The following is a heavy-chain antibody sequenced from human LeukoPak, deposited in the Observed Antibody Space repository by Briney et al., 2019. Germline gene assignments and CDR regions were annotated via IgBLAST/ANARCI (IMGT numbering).Heavy chain of an antibody. CDR2: IKSDGSEK. V-gene: IGHV3-7*01. Sequence: GGSLRLSCVVSEFTFSSNWMNWVRQAPGKGLEWVANIKSDGSEKYYADSVKGRFTISRDNVKNSLYLQMTSLKAGDTAVYYCASGSGWRQLYWSQASLVTVSP. CDR1: EFTFSSNW. J-gene: IGHJ4*02. CDR3: ASGSGWRQLY. D-gene: IGHD5-24*01.